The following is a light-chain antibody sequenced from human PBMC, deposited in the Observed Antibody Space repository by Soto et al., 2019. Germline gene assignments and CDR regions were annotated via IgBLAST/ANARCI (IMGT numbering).Light chain of an antibody. CDR3: HQYGSSSL. Sequence: ENVLTQSPDTLSLFPGERASLSCRASQSVGTSVLAWYQQKPGQAPRLLLYGTSNRATDIPDRFSGSGSGTDFTLTISRLEPEDSAVYFCHQYGSSSLFGQGTKLEIK. V-gene: IGKV3-20*01. CDR2: GTS. J-gene: IGKJ2*01. CDR1: QSVGTSV.